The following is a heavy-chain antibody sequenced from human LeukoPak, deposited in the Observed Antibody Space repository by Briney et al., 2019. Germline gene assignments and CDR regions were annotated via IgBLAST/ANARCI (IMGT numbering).Heavy chain of an antibody. D-gene: IGHD3-16*02. CDR3: ARVRIMITFGGVIV. CDR1: GFTFSDYY. J-gene: IGHJ4*02. V-gene: IGHV3-11*01. CDR2: ISSSGSTI. Sequence: GGSLRLSCAAAGFTFSDYYMSWISQAPGKGLEWVSYISSSGSTIYYADSVKGRFTISRDNAKNSLYLQMNSLRAEDAAVYYCARVRIMITFGGVIVWGQGTLVTVSS.